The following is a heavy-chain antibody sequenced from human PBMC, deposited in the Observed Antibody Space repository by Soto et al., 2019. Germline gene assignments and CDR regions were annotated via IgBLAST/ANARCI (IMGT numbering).Heavy chain of an antibody. CDR1: GFTFSSYA. V-gene: IGHV3-30-3*01. D-gene: IGHD2-15*01. CDR2: ISYDGSNK. J-gene: IGHJ4*02. Sequence: QVQLVESGGGVVQPGRSLRLSCAASGFTFSSYAMHWVRQAPGKGLEWVAVISYDGSNKYYADSVKGRFTISRDNSKNTLYLQMNSLRAEDTAVYYCARVSIVVVVAATSEFDYWGQGTLVNVSS. CDR3: ARVSIVVVVAATSEFDY.